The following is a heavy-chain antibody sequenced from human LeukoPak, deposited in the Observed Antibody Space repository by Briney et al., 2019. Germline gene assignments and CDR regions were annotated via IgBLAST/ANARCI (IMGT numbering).Heavy chain of an antibody. CDR1: GGSISSGNHY. D-gene: IGHD2-2*01. CDR3: ARHLETRYCSSTSCYRVYFDY. J-gene: IGHJ4*02. V-gene: IGHV4-39*01. Sequence: TSETLSLTCTVSGGSISSGNHYWGWIRQSPEKGLEWIGSPSLKSRVTISLDTSKNHLSLKLSSVTAADTAVYYCARHLETRYCSSTSCYRVYFDYWGQGTLVTVSS.